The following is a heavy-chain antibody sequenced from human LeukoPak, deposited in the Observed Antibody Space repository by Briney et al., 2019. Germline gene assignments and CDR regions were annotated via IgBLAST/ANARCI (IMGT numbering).Heavy chain of an antibody. CDR1: GSTVSSNY. CDR2: IYSGGST. V-gene: IGHV3-53*01. J-gene: IGHJ4*02. CDR3: ARSRRQWLDFDY. D-gene: IGHD6-19*01. Sequence: GGSLRLSCAASGSTVSSNYMSWVRQAPGKGLEWVSVIYSGGSTYYADSVKGRFTISRDNSKNTLYLQMNSLRAEDTAVYYCARSRRQWLDFDYWGQGTLVTVSS.